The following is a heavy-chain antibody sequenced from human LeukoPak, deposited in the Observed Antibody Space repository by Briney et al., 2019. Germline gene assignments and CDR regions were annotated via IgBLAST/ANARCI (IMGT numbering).Heavy chain of an antibody. CDR2: MYYSGST. D-gene: IGHD6-6*01. CDR3: VRYSSSSGWFDP. J-gene: IGHJ5*02. V-gene: IGHV4-39*01. Sequence: SETLSLTCTVSGGSTSSSGYYWGWIRQPPAKGLEWIGVMYYSGSTSYNASLKSRVTISVDTSKNQFSLKLSSVTAADTVVYYCVRYSSSSGWFDPWGQGTLVTVSS. CDR1: GGSTSSSGYY.